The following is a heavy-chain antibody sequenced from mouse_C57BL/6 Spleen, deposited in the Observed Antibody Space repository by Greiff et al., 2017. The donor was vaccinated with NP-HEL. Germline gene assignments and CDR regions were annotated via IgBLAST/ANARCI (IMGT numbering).Heavy chain of an antibody. D-gene: IGHD1-1*01. V-gene: IGHV1-82*01. Sequence: VQLQQSGPELVKPGASVKISCKASGYAFSSSWMNWVKQRPGKGLEWIGRIYPGDGDTNYNGKFKGKATLTADKSSSTAYMQLSSLTSEDSAVYGCAREGGAVRGYFDVWGTGTTVTVSS. J-gene: IGHJ1*03. CDR3: AREGGAVRGYFDV. CDR1: GYAFSSSW. CDR2: IYPGDGDT.